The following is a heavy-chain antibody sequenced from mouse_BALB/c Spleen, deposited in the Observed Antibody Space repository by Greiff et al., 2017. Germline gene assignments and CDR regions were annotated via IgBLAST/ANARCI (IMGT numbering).Heavy chain of an antibody. V-gene: IGHV1S56*01. CDR3: AKYGNYAMDY. J-gene: IGHJ4*01. D-gene: IGHD2-10*02. CDR1: GYTFTSYY. CDR2: IYPGNVNT. Sequence: QVQLQQSGPELVKPGASVRISCKASGYTFTSYYIHWVKQRPGQGLEWIGWIYPGNVNTKYNEKFKGKATLTADKSSSTAYMKLSSLTSEDSAVYFCAKYGNYAMDYWGQGTSVTVSA.